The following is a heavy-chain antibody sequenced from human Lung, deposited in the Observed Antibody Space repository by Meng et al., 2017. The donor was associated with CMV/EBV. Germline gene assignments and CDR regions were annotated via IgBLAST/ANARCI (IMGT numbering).Heavy chain of an antibody. D-gene: IGHD3-10*01. CDR2: IPHRGSS. Sequence: RGPGPDLAKPPETLPPPLPVAGDSITNHNWWARVPQPPGKGLEWIGEIPHRGSSAYNPSLKSRVSMSIDKSKNLFSLKLTSVTAADTAVYHCLRRSGGSVWGQGTLVTVSS. V-gene: IGHV4-4*03. J-gene: IGHJ1*01. CDR3: LRRSGGSV. CDR1: GDSITNHNW.